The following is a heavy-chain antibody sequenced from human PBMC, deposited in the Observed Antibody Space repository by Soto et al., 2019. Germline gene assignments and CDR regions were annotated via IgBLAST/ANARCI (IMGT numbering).Heavy chain of an antibody. V-gene: IGHV3-11*01. CDR1: GFTFSDYY. CDR2: ISDGGSTI. J-gene: IGHJ6*03. CDR3: ARDRGGYSNYRRYYYMDV. Sequence: QVQLVESGGGLVKPGGSLRLSCAASGFTFSDYYMTWIRQAPGKGLEWVSFISDGGSTIFYADSVKGRFTISRDNAKNSLFLQMNSLRAEDTAVYYCARDRGGYSNYRRYYYMDVWGKGTMVTVSS. D-gene: IGHD4-4*01.